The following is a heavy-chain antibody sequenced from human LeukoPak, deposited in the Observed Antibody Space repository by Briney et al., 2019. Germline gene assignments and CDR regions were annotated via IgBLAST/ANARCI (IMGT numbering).Heavy chain of an antibody. D-gene: IGHD3-9*01. CDR1: GFTFSSYG. V-gene: IGHV3-33*01. J-gene: IGHJ4*02. CDR3: ARGRLLRYFDWLLNY. Sequence: PGRSLRLSCAASGFTFSSYGMHWVRQAPGKGLEWVAVIWYDGSNKYYADSVKGRFTISRDSSKNTLYLQMNSLRAEDTAVYYCARGRLLRYFDWLLNYWGQGTLVTVSS. CDR2: IWYDGSNK.